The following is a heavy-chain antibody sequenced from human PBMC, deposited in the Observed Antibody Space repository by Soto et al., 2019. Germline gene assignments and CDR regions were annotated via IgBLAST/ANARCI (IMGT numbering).Heavy chain of an antibody. Sequence: QVQLVESGGGVVQPGRSLRLSCAAPGFAFSGYDMYWVRQAPGKGLERVAILSFDGTNKYYADSVKGRFTISRDKSNDTLYLQMHSLRAEDTAVYYCAKIALGTYAFEVWGQGTMVIVSS. CDR1: GFAFSGYD. V-gene: IGHV3-30*18. CDR3: AKIALGTYAFEV. CDR2: LSFDGTNK. J-gene: IGHJ3*01. D-gene: IGHD3-16*01.